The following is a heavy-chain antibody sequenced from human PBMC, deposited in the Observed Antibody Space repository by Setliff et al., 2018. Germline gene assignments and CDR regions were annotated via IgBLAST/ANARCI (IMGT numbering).Heavy chain of an antibody. D-gene: IGHD6-6*01. CDR3: ARQTSTGSSATFDS. Sequence: KASETLSLTCTVSGGSMSGYFWTWIRQPAGKGLEWIGRIHPSGATNYNPSLMSRLTMSIDTSKNHFTLKVNSVTAADTAVYYCARQTSTGSSATFDSWGQGTLVTVSS. CDR1: GGSMSGYF. V-gene: IGHV4-4*07. J-gene: IGHJ4*02. CDR2: IHPSGAT.